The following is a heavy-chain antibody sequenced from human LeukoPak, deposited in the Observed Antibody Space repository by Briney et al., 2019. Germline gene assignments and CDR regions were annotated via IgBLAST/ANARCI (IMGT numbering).Heavy chain of an antibody. Sequence: GGSLRLSCAASGFTFSSYSMNWVRQAPGKGLEWVSSISSSSSYIYYADSVKGRFTISRDNAKNSLYLQMNSLRGEDTAVYFCARATTVVRGGDCWGQGTLVTVSS. J-gene: IGHJ4*02. V-gene: IGHV3-21*01. CDR1: GFTFSSYS. CDR2: ISSSSSYI. CDR3: ARATTVVRGGDC. D-gene: IGHD4-23*01.